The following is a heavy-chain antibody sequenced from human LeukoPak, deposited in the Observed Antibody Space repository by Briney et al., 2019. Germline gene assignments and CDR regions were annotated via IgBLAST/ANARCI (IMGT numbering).Heavy chain of an antibody. J-gene: IGHJ1*01. CDR1: GFTFSGYW. Sequence: GGSLRLSCAASGFTFSGYWMSWVRQAPGKGLECVANINQDGSEKYYVDSVKGRFTISRDDAKNSLFLQMGSLRVEDTAVYYCARESTAGYNSSWYGFRNWGQGTLVSVSS. CDR2: INQDGSEK. V-gene: IGHV3-7*01. D-gene: IGHD6-13*01. CDR3: ARESTAGYNSSWYGFRN.